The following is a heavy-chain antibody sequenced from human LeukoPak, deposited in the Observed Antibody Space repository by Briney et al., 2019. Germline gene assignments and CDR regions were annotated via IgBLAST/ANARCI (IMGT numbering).Heavy chain of an antibody. D-gene: IGHD2-2*01. CDR2: INAGNGNT. CDR3: ARDSRGYYYYGMDV. V-gene: IGHV1-3*01. J-gene: IGHJ6*02. CDR1: GYTFTSYA. Sequence: ASVKVSCKASGYTFTSYAMHWVRQAPGQRLEWMGWINAGNGNTKYSQKFQGRVTITRDTSASTAYMELSSLRSDDTAVYYCARDSRGYYYYGMDVWGQGTTVTVSS.